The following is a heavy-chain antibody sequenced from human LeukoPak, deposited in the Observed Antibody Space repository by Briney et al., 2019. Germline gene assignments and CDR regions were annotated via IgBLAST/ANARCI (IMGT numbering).Heavy chain of an antibody. CDR3: ARDPCSTINCPLRF. D-gene: IGHD2/OR15-2a*01. V-gene: IGHV4-34*01. J-gene: IGHJ4*02. CDR1: GGSLSGSY. CDR2: INHRGRT. Sequence: SETLSLTCAVYGGSLSGSYCTWIRQSPEKGLEWIGEINHRGRTNYNPSLESRSTISVDTSNNQFSLKLRSVTAADTSVYYCARDPCSTINCPLRFWGQGTPVTVFS.